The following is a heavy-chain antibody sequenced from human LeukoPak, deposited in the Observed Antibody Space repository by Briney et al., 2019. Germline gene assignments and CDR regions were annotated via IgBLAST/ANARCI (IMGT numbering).Heavy chain of an antibody. CDR2: IYYSGST. J-gene: IGHJ5*02. CDR1: GGSFSGYY. Sequence: SETLSLTCAVYGGSFSGYYWSWIRQPPGKGLEWIGYIYYSGSTNYNPSLKSRVTISVDTSKNQFSLKLSSVTAADTAVYYCARATYSSSWYFAFDPWGQGTLVTVSS. D-gene: IGHD6-13*01. V-gene: IGHV4-59*01. CDR3: ARATYSSSWYFAFDP.